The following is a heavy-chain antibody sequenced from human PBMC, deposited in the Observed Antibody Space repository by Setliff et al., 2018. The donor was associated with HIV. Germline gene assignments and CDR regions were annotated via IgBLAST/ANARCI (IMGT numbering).Heavy chain of an antibody. D-gene: IGHD3-16*01. CDR1: GYSFTSYW. CDR2: IYPGDSDT. Sequence: GESLKISCKGSGYSFTSYWIGWVRQMPGKGLEWMGIIYPGDSDTRYSPSFQGQVTISADKSISTAYLQWSSLKASDTAMYYCARGGGITWRSYSFDYWGQGSLVTVSS. CDR3: ARGGGITWRSYSFDY. J-gene: IGHJ4*02. V-gene: IGHV5-51*01.